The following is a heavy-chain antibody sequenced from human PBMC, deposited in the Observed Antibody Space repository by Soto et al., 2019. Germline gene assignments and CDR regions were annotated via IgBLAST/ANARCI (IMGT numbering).Heavy chain of an antibody. D-gene: IGHD2-21*01. J-gene: IGHJ4*02. CDR2: INTDGSIA. CDR3: ARDGEGC. Sequence: RRALLVACAAPPCIFSTNRMHWVRRVPGRGLVLVSPINTDGSIADSVDSVKGRFTVSRDKAKKMLYLQINDLRVEDTAVYYCARDGEGCWGQGTMVTVYS. V-gene: IGHV3-74*01. CDR1: PCIFSTNR.